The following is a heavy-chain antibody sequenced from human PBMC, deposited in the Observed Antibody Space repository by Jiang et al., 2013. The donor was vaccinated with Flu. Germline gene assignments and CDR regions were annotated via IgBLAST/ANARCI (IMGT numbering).Heavy chain of an antibody. D-gene: IGHD1-14*01. V-gene: IGHV5-10-1*01. CDR1: GYNFTNYW. CDR3: ARLSGGTLDY. J-gene: IGHJ4*02. CDR2: IDPSDSYT. Sequence: SGYNFTNYWISWVRQMPGRGLEWMGRIDPSDSYTNYSPSFQGLVTISADKSITTAYLQWSTLKASDTAVYYCARLSGGTLDYWGQGTLVTVSS.